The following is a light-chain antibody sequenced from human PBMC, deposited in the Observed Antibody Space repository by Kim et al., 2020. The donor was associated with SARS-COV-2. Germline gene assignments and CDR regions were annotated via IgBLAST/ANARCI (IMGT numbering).Light chain of an antibody. J-gene: IGKJ2*01. CDR1: QSILYNSNNKNY. CDR3: QQHFSPPYT. Sequence: DIVMTQSPDSLAVSLGERATIRCKPSQSILYNSNNKNYLAWYQQKAGQPPKLLIYWASTREFGVPDRFSGSGSGVDFTLTISRLQAEDVAIYYCQQHFSPPYTFGQGTKLEI. CDR2: WAS. V-gene: IGKV4-1*01.